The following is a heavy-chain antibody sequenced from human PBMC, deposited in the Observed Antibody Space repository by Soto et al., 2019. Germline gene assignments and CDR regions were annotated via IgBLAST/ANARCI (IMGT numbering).Heavy chain of an antibody. CDR1: GFTFSTYA. CDR2: IRGSGDST. J-gene: IGHJ4*02. D-gene: IGHD4-17*01. Sequence: EVQLSESGGGLVQPGGSLRLSCAASGFTFSTYAMSWVRQAPGKGLEWVSGIRGSGDSTHYADSVKGRFTISRDNSKNTLYLRMHSLRVEDTAVYYCAESLYGGLDYWGQGTLVTVST. CDR3: AESLYGGLDY. V-gene: IGHV3-23*01.